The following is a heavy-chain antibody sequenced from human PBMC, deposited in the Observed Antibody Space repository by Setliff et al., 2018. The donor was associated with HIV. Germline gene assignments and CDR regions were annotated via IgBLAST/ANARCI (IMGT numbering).Heavy chain of an antibody. CDR1: GFTFSSYA. CDR2: ISGSGGST. Sequence: GGSLRLSCAASGFTFSSYAMSWVRQAPGKGLEWVSAISGSGGSTYYAESVRGRFTISRDYSRNTLYLQMNSLRAEDSAVYYCAKDPNSSWHVGFYNYGMDVWGQGTTVTVSS. D-gene: IGHD6-13*01. CDR3: AKDPNSSWHVGFYNYGMDV. V-gene: IGHV3-23*01. J-gene: IGHJ6*02.